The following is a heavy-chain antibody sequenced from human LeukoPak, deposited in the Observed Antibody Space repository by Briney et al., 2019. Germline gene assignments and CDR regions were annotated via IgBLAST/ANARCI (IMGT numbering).Heavy chain of an antibody. CDR1: GYTLTELS. Sequence: GESLQVSCQVSGYTLTELSMHWVRQAPGKGLEWMGGFDPEDGETIYAQKFQGRVTMTEDTSTDTAYMELSSLRSEDTAVYYCASDPGYSSLNWGQGTLVTVSS. D-gene: IGHD6-19*01. CDR2: FDPEDGET. CDR3: ASDPGYSSLN. V-gene: IGHV1-24*01. J-gene: IGHJ4*02.